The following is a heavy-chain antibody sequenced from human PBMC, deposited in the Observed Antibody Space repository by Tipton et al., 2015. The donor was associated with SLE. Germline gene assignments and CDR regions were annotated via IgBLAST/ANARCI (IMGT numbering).Heavy chain of an antibody. CDR2: IYYSGST. CDR3: ARNGGSYYMYFNL. D-gene: IGHD1-26*01. J-gene: IGHJ2*01. CDR1: GGSISSSSYY. V-gene: IGHV4-39*07. Sequence: TLSLTCTVSGGSISSSSYYWGWIRQPPGKGLEWIGSIYYSGSTYYNPSLKSRVTISVDTSKNHFSLKLSSVTAADTAVYYCARNGGSYYMYFNLWGRDTLVTVSS.